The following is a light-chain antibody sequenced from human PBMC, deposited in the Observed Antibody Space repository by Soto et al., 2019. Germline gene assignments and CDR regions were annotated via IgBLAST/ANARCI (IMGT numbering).Light chain of an antibody. V-gene: IGKV3-11*01. CDR1: QSISSH. CDR2: DTS. J-gene: IGKJ4*01. CDR3: QQRVSRPLT. Sequence: EIVLTQSPATLSLSPGERATLSCRASQSISSHLAWYQQKPGQAPRLLMFDTSNRATGIPARFSGSGSGTDFTLTISSLESEDHVVYYCQQRVSRPLTFGGGTKVEI.